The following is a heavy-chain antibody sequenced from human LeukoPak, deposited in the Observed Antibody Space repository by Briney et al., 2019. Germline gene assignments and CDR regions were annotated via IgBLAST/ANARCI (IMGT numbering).Heavy chain of an antibody. V-gene: IGHV4-30-2*01. CDR1: GGSISSGGYS. D-gene: IGHD4-17*01. J-gene: IGHJ5*02. CDR2: RYHGGST. CDR3: ASTNDFGDYMGA. Sequence: PSETLSLTCTASGGSISSGGYSWSWIRQPPGKGLEWIGYRYHGGSTYYSPSLKSRVTITVDWSKNQFSLNQSSVTASATAVYYCASTNDFGDYMGAWGQGKLVTVSS.